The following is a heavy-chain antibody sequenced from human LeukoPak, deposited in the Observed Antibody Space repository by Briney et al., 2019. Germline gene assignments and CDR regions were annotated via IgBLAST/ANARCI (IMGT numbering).Heavy chain of an antibody. V-gene: IGHV1-2*02. CDR2: INPNSGGT. Sequence: GSVKVSCKASGYTFTGYYMHWVRQAPGQGLEWMGWINPNSGGTNYAQKFQGRVTMTRDTSISTAYMELSRLRPDDTAVYYWARGKPYYYDSSGYYYGFDYWGQETLVTVSS. D-gene: IGHD3-22*01. CDR1: GYTFTGYY. CDR3: ARGKPYYYDSSGYYYGFDY. J-gene: IGHJ4*02.